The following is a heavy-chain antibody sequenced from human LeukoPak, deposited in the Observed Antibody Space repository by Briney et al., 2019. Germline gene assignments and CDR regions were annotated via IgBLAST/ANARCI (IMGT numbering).Heavy chain of an antibody. CDR2: IRYDGRNK. CDR1: GFSFSSYA. V-gene: IGHV3-30*02. J-gene: IGHJ4*02. Sequence: GGSLRLSCAASGFSFSSYAMHWVRQAPGKGLEWVAFIRYDGRNKYYADSVKGRFTISRDNSKNTLYLQMNSLRAEDTSVYYCAKDLGDSGPTPDSDYWGQGTLVTVSS. CDR3: AKDLGDSGPTPDSDY. D-gene: IGHD1-26*01.